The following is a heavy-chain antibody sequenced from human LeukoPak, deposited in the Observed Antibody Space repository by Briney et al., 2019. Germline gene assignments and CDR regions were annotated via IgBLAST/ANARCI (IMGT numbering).Heavy chain of an antibody. D-gene: IGHD4-11*01. CDR2: IYYSGST. CDR1: GGSISSYY. V-gene: IGHV4-59*01. J-gene: IGHJ4*02. Sequence: SETLSLTCTVSGGSISSYYWSWIRQPPGKGLEWIGYIYYSGSTNYNPSLKSRVTISVDTSKNQFSLKLSSVTAADTAVYYCARVVGTTVGLDYWGQGTLVTVSS. CDR3: ARVVGTTVGLDY.